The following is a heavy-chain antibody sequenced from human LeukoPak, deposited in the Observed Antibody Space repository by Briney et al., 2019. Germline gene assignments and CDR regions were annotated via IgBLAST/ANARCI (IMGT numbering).Heavy chain of an antibody. D-gene: IGHD3-3*01. CDR1: GGSISSYY. CDR3: ATLLTIFNAFDI. V-gene: IGHV4-59*01. J-gene: IGHJ3*02. CDR2: IYYSGST. Sequence: SETLSLTCTVSGGSISSYYWSWIRQPPGKGLEWIGYIYYSGSTNYNPSLKSRVTISVDTSKNQFSLKPSSVTAADTAVYYCATLLTIFNAFDIWGQGTMVTVSS.